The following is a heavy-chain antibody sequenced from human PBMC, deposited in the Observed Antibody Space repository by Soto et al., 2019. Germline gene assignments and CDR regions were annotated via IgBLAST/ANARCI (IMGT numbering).Heavy chain of an antibody. V-gene: IGHV4-34*01. D-gene: IGHD3-10*01. CDR1: GGSVSGYY. J-gene: IGHJ4*02. Sequence: PSETLSLTCAVYGGSVSGYYWSWIRQPPGKGLEWIGEINHSGSTNYNPSLKSRVTISVDTSKNQFSLKLSSVTAADTAVYYCARAQGSGFLVSWGQGTLVTVSS. CDR2: INHSGST. CDR3: ARAQGSGFLVS.